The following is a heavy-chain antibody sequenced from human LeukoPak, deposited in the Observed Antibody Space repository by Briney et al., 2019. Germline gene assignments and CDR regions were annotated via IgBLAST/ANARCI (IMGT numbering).Heavy chain of an antibody. CDR1: GFTVSTNY. V-gene: IGHV3-53*01. Sequence: PGGSLRLSCAASGFTVSTNYMSWVRQAPGKGLEWVSVIYSDGRTYYADSVKGRFTISRDDSKNTLYLQMNSLRADDTAVYYCAKDLGRYRNNFFDYWGQGNLVTVSS. D-gene: IGHD1-26*01. J-gene: IGHJ4*02. CDR3: AKDLGRYRNNFFDY. CDR2: IYSDGRT.